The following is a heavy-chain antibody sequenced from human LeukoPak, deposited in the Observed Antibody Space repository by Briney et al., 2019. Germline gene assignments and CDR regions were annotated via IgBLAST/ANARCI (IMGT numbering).Heavy chain of an antibody. V-gene: IGHV3-7*04. J-gene: IGHJ4*02. CDR1: GLTFSDYW. CDR3: VRQYNSSWLQFFDY. CDR2: IKQDGSAK. Sequence: PGGSLRLSCAAAGLTFSDYWMTWVRQAPGKGLEWVANIKQDGSAKYYVDSVQGRFNISRDNAKNSLYLQMNSLRAEDTAIYYCVRQYNSSWLQFFDYWGQGTLVTVSS. D-gene: IGHD6-13*01.